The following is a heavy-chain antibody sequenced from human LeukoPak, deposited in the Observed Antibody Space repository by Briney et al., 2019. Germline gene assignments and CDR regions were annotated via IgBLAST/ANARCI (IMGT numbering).Heavy chain of an antibody. Sequence: GASVKVSCKASGYTFTGYYMHWVRQAPGQGLEWMGWINPNSGGTNYAQKFQGRVTMTRDTSISTAYMELSRLRSDDTAVYYCARGGGKVGYYYYYMDVWGKGTTVTISS. J-gene: IGHJ6*03. CDR3: ARGGGKVGYYYYYMDV. CDR1: GYTFTGYY. V-gene: IGHV1-2*02. D-gene: IGHD1-14*01. CDR2: INPNSGGT.